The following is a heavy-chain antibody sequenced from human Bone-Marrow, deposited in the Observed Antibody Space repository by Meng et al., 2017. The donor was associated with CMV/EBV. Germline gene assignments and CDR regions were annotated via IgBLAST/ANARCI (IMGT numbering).Heavy chain of an antibody. CDR2: IRYDGSNN. CDR3: AKDILGELPPGGMDV. J-gene: IGHJ6*02. Sequence: GGSLRLSCAASGFPFSTYGMHWVRQAPGKGLEWLAFIRYDGSNNYYADSVKGRFTISRDNAKNSLYLQMNSLRAEDMALYYCAKDILGELPPGGMDVWGQGTTVTVSS. D-gene: IGHD3-16*01. V-gene: IGHV3-30*02. CDR1: GFPFSTYG.